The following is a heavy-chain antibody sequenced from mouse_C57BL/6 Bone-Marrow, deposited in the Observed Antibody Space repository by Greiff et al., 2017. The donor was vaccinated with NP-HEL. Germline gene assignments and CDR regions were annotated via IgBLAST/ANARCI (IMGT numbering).Heavy chain of an antibody. CDR3: ARDWGWLLRYFDF. D-gene: IGHD2-3*01. CDR2: ISDGGSYT. J-gene: IGHJ1*03. CDR1: GFTFSSYA. Sequence: EVLLVESGGGLVKPGGSLKLSCAASGFTFSSYAMSWVRQTPDKRLEWVATISDGGSYTYYPDNVKGRFTISRDNAKNNLYLQMSHLKSEDTAMYYCARDWGWLLRYFDFLGTGTTVTVSS. V-gene: IGHV5-4*01.